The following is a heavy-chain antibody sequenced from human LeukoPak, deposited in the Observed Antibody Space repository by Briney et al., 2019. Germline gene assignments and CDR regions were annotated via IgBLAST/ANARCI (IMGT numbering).Heavy chain of an antibody. J-gene: IGHJ4*02. CDR3: MKAIIGQWLVTTFEY. D-gene: IGHD6-19*01. CDR2: MSYDGSNT. Sequence: GGSLRLSCAASGFTFSNYGMHWVRQAPGRGLEWVAVMSYDGSNTYYPASVQGRFTISRDNSKNTLYLQMNSLRADDTAVYYCMKAIIGQWLVTTFEYWGQGTLVTVSS. V-gene: IGHV3-30*18. CDR1: GFTFSNYG.